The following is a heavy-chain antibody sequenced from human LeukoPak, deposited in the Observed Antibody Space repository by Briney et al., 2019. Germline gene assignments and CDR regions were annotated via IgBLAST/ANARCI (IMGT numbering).Heavy chain of an antibody. CDR3: ARGRVPTKKYSSGWLDY. D-gene: IGHD6-19*01. CDR2: ISYDGSNK. V-gene: IGHV3-30*04. Sequence: GGSLRLSCAASGFTFSSYAMHWVRQAPGKGLEWVAVISYDGSNKYYADSVKGRFTISRDNSKNTLYLQMNSLRAEDTAVYYCARGRVPTKKYSSGWLDYWGQGTLVTVSS. J-gene: IGHJ4*02. CDR1: GFTFSSYA.